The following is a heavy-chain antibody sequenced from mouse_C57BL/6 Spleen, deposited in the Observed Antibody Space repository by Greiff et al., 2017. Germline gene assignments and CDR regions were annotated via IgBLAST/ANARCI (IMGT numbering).Heavy chain of an antibody. V-gene: IGHV1-19*01. Sequence: EVKLQESGPVLVKPGASVKMSCKASGYTFTDYYMNWVKQSHGKSLEWIGVINPYNGGTSYNQKFKGKATLTVDKSSSTAYMELNSLTSEDSAVYYGARNYGSSYDWYFDVWGTGTTVTVSS. CDR1: GYTFTDYY. CDR3: ARNYGSSYDWYFDV. CDR2: INPYNGGT. J-gene: IGHJ1*03. D-gene: IGHD1-1*01.